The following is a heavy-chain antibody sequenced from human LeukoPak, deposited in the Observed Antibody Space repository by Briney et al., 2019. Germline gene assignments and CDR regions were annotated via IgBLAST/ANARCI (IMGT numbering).Heavy chain of an antibody. D-gene: IGHD1-7*01. V-gene: IGHV3-7*03. CDR1: GFTFSSYG. Sequence: GGSLRLSCAASGFTFSSYGMHWVRQAPGKGLEWVANIKQDGSEKYYVDSVKGRFTISRDNAKNSLYLQMNSLRAEDTAVYYCALNYDAFDIWGQGTMVTVSS. J-gene: IGHJ3*02. CDR2: IKQDGSEK. CDR3: ALNYDAFDI.